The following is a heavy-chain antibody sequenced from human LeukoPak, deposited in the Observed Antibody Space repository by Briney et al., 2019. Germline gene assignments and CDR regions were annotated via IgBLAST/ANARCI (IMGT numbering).Heavy chain of an antibody. V-gene: IGHV3-33*06. J-gene: IGHJ4*02. Sequence: GRSLRLSCAASGFTFSNYAMHWVRQAPGKGLEWVTVIYYDGSNEHYADSVKGRFALSRDNSKNVVYLQMNSLRADDTAVYYCAKDPYASGWYGGFDYWGQGTLVTVSS. CDR1: GFTFSNYA. CDR2: IYYDGSNE. D-gene: IGHD6-19*01. CDR3: AKDPYASGWYGGFDY.